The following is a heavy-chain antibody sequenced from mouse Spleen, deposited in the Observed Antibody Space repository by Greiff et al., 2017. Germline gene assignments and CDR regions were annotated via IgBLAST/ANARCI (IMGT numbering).Heavy chain of an antibody. CDR2: IDPEDGDT. CDR3: TPIYYYGSSYGGFAY. J-gene: IGHJ3*01. CDR1: GFNIKDYY. V-gene: IGHV14-1*01. Sequence: VQLQQSGAELVRPGASVKLSCTASGFNIKDYYMHWVKQRPEQGLEWIGRIDPEDGDTEYAPKFQGKATMTADTSSNTAYLQLSSLTSEDTAVYYCTPIYYYGSSYGGFAYWGQGTLVTVSA. D-gene: IGHD1-1*01.